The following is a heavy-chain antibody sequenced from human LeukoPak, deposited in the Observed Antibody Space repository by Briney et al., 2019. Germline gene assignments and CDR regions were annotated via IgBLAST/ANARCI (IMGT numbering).Heavy chain of an antibody. V-gene: IGHV4-34*01. Sequence: SETLSLTCAVYGGSFSGYYWSWIRLPPGKGLEWIGEINHSGSTNYNPSLKSRVTISVDTSKNQFSLKLSSVTAADTAVYYCASTFRDYGDYGGPFDYWGQGTLVTVSS. CDR1: GGSFSGYY. CDR3: ASTFRDYGDYGGPFDY. J-gene: IGHJ4*02. D-gene: IGHD4-17*01. CDR2: INHSGST.